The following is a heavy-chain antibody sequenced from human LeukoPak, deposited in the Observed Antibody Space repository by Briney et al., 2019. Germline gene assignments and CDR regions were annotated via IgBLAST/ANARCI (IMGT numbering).Heavy chain of an antibody. CDR2: ISSSGSTI. CDR3: AELGITMIGGV. D-gene: IGHD3-10*02. Sequence: GGTLRLSCSASGFTFSNYGMNWVRQAPGKGLEWVSYISSSGSTIYYADSVKGRFTISRDNAKNSLYLQMNSLRAEDTAVYYCAELGITMIGGVWGKGTTVTISS. CDR1: GFTFSNYG. V-gene: IGHV3-48*04. J-gene: IGHJ6*04.